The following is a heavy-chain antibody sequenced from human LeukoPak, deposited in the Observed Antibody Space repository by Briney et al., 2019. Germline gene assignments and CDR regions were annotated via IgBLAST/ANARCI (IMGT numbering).Heavy chain of an antibody. Sequence: PSETLSLTCTVSGGSITNYYWSWIRQPPGKGLEWIGNIYYSGSTTYIPSLRSRVTISVHTSKNQFSLKLTSVTAADSAFYYCARVSQQYDFWSGYQGLHFDYWGQGTLVTVSS. V-gene: IGHV4-59*01. CDR1: GGSITNYY. CDR2: IYYSGST. CDR3: ARVSQQYDFWSGYQGLHFDY. D-gene: IGHD3-3*01. J-gene: IGHJ4*02.